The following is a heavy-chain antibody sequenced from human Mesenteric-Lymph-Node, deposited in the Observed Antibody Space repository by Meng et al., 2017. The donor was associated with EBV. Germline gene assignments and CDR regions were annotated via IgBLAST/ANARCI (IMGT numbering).Heavy chain of an antibody. CDR1: GGSFSGYY. Sequence: QGQLQQGGGGLLKAEETLSPTCAVYGGSFSGYYWNWIRQPPGKGLEWIGEINHRGSTSYNPSLKSRVTISVDTSKNQFSLKVTSVTAADTAMYYCARGKEMTATFSKYYALDVWGRGTTVTVSS. D-gene: IGHD5-24*01. J-gene: IGHJ6*02. V-gene: IGHV4-34*01. CDR3: ARGKEMTATFSKYYALDV. CDR2: INHRGST.